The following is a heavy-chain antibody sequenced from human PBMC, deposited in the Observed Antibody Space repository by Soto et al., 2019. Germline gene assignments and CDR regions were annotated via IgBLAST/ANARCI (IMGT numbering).Heavy chain of an antibody. V-gene: IGHV4-4*07. D-gene: IGHD5-12*01. J-gene: IGHJ5*02. Sequence: SETLSLTCNVSGGSISSFYWTWIRQPAGGRLEWIGRVYDSGSSNYNPSLKTRITMSLHRSRSQFSLSLYSVTAADTAVYYCARGVAQTDFYPWANWFDLWAQGILVTVSS. CDR2: VYDSGSS. CDR1: GGSISSFY. CDR3: ARGVAQTDFYPWANWFDL.